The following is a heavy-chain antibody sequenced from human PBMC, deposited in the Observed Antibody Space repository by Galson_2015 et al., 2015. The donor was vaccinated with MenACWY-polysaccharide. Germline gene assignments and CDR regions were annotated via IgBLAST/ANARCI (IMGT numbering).Heavy chain of an antibody. CDR1: GFTFSGYW. J-gene: IGHJ5*02. CDR3: ARGQKTLGP. CDR2: IKQDGSEN. V-gene: IGHV3-7*04. Sequence: SLRLSCAAPGFTFSGYWMSWVRQAPGKGLEWVANIKQDGSENYYVDSVKGRITISRDNAKNSLYLQMNSLRAEDTAVYYCARGQKTLGPWGQGTLVTVSS.